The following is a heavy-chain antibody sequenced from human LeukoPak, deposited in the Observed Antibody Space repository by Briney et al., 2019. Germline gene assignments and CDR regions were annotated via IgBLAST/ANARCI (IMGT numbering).Heavy chain of an antibody. D-gene: IGHD5-24*01. CDR1: GFSFSSYA. CDR3: ARARDGYNYFWFDP. J-gene: IGHJ5*02. CDR2: ISSNGGST. Sequence: GGSLRPSCAASGFSFSSYAMHWVRQAPGKGLEYVSAISSNGGSTYYANSVKGRFTISRDNSKNTLYLQMGSLRAEDMAVYYCARARDGYNYFWFDPWGQGTLVTVSS. V-gene: IGHV3-64*01.